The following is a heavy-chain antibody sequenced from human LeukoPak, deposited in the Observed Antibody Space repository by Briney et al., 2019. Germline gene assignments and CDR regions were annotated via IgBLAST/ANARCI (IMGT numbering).Heavy chain of an antibody. CDR1: GYTFTGYY. Sequence: ASAKVSCKASGYTFTGYYMHWVRQAPGQGLEWMGWININSGGTNYAQKFQDRVTMTRDTSISTAYMELSRLRSHDTAVYYCARSPHILTGENFDYWGQGTLVTVSS. J-gene: IGHJ4*02. CDR3: ARSPHILTGENFDY. D-gene: IGHD3-9*01. V-gene: IGHV1-2*02. CDR2: ININSGGT.